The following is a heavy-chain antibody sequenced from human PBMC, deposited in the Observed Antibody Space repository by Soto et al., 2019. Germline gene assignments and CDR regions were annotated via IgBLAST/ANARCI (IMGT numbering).Heavy chain of an antibody. CDR3: ARLTHW. V-gene: IGHV3-74*01. CDR2: IDSDGTTT. Sequence: EVQLVESGGGSFQPGGSLRLSCVASGFTFSNYWMHWVRQVPGKGLVWVSRIDSDGTTTGYADSVKGRFTISRDNAKNTLYLQMNSLRVEDTAVYYSARLTHWWGQGTLVTVSS. CDR1: GFTFSNYW. J-gene: IGHJ4*02.